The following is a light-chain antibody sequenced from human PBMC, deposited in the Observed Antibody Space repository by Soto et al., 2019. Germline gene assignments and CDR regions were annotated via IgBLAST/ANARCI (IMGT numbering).Light chain of an antibody. CDR1: QSLVYSDGDTY. CDR3: LQNTHWPIT. V-gene: IGKV2-30*01. CDR2: QVS. J-gene: IGKJ5*01. Sequence: VMMAQSPLSLPVTLGQPASLSCSSSQSLVYSDGDTYLSWFQQRPGQSPRRLLSQVSNRDSGVPDRFSGSGSGTDFTLNISSVEADDVAVYYCLQNTHWPITFGQGTRLEIK.